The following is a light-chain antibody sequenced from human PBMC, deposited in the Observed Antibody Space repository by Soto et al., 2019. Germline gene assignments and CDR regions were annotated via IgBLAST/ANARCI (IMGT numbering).Light chain of an antibody. CDR1: HGIRSN. V-gene: IGKV1-39*01. J-gene: IGKJ2*01. CDR3: QQSHNTPYT. CDR2: AAS. Sequence: DIQMTQSPSSLSASVGDRVTITCRASHGIRSNLNWYQQKPGKVPKLLIYAASSLQSGVPSRFSGSGSGTDFTLTITSLQPEDFATYYCQQSHNTPYTFGQGTKLEI.